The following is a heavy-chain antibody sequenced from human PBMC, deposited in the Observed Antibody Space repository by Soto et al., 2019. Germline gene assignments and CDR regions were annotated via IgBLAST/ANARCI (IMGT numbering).Heavy chain of an antibody. CDR3: GRWTSGSPDC. CDR1: GFTLSDHY. V-gene: IGHV3-72*01. CDR2: TRNKANNYIP. D-gene: IGHD1-26*01. Sequence: EVQLVESGGGLVQPGGSLRLSCAASGFTLSDHYMDWVRQAPGKGLEWLGRTRNKANNYIPEYATSVKGRFTISRDDSKNSVYLQLNSLKSEDPAVYYCGRWTSGSPDCWGQGTLVTVSS. J-gene: IGHJ4*02.